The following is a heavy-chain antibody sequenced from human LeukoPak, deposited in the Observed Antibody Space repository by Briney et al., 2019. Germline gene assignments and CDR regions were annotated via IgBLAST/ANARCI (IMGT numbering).Heavy chain of an antibody. CDR1: GLTFSSYA. Sequence: GGSLRLSCAASGLTFSSYAMHWVRQAPGKGLEWVALISYDGSNKYYADSVKGRFTISRDTSKNTLYLQMNSLRAEDAAVYYCASSPGGITAAVDYWGQGILVTVSS. J-gene: IGHJ4*02. CDR3: ASSPGGITAAVDY. V-gene: IGHV3-30*04. CDR2: ISYDGSNK. D-gene: IGHD6-13*01.